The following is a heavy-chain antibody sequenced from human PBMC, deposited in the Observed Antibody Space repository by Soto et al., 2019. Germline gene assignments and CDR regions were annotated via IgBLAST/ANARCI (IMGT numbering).Heavy chain of an antibody. J-gene: IGHJ4*02. Sequence: GASVTVSCKASGYTFTTYGISWVRQAPGQGLEWMGWISAYNGNTNYAQNLQGRVTMTTDTSTSTAYMELRSLRSDDTAVYYCARFYASGSYPYDHWGQGTLVIVSS. CDR1: GYTFTTYG. CDR2: ISAYNGNT. D-gene: IGHD3-10*01. CDR3: ARFYASGSYPYDH. V-gene: IGHV1-18*01.